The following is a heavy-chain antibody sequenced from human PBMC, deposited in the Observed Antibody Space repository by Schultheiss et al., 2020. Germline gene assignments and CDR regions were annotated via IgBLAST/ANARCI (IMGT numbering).Heavy chain of an antibody. CDR2: IKSKTVGGTT. J-gene: IGHJ4*02. CDR3: TANTYYDSSGYDGDY. V-gene: IGHV3-15*01. Sequence: GGSLRLSCAASGFTFSDHYMDWVRQAPGKGLEWLGRIKSKTVGGTTDYAAPVKGRFTISRDDSKNTLYLQMNSLKTEDTAVYYCTANTYYDSSGYDGDYWGQGTLVTVSS. D-gene: IGHD3-22*01. CDR1: GFTFSDHY.